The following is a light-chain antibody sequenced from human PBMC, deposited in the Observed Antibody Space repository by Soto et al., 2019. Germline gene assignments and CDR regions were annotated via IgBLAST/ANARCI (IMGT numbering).Light chain of an antibody. J-gene: IGKJ2*01. CDR2: WAS. Sequence: DIVMTQSPDSLAVSLGERATINCKSSQSFLYSSNNKNYLAWYQQKPGQPPKLLIYWASTRESGVPDRFSGSGSGTDFTLTISSLQAEDVAVYYCQQYYSTPPFFRQGTKLEIK. V-gene: IGKV4-1*01. CDR1: QSFLYSSNNKNY. CDR3: QQYYSTPPF.